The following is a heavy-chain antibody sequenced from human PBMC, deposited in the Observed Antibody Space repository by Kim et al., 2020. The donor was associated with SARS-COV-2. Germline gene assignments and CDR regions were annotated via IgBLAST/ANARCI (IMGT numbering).Heavy chain of an antibody. CDR1: GYTFTSYA. Sequence: ASVKVSCKASGYTFTSYAMHWVRQAPGQRLEWMGWINAGNGNTKYSQKFQGRVTITRDTSASTTYMELSSLRSEDTAVYYCARVWKGGVGGYYPNYFDYWGQGTLVTVSS. V-gene: IGHV1-3*01. J-gene: IGHJ4*02. D-gene: IGHD3-22*01. CDR2: INAGNGNT. CDR3: ARVWKGGVGGYYPNYFDY.